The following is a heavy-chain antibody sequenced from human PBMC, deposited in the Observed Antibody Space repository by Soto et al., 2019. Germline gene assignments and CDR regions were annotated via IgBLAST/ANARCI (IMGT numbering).Heavy chain of an antibody. CDR1: GYTFTSYA. CDR3: ARDSPDSSSWYPLLAD. CDR2: INAGNGNT. Sequence: GASVKVSCKASGYTFTSYAMHWVRQAPGQRLEWMGWINAGNGNTKYSQEFQGRVTITRDTSASTAYMELSSLRSEDTAVYYCARDSPDSSSWYPLLADWGQGTLVTVSS. V-gene: IGHV1-3*01. J-gene: IGHJ4*02. D-gene: IGHD6-13*01.